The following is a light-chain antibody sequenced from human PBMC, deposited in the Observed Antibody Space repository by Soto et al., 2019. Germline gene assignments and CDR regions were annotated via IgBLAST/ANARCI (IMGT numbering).Light chain of an antibody. CDR1: QSVYNY. Sequence: IVSRHCRSTLSXXPGEXATFXXRXSQSVYNYLAWYQQKPFQPPMLLIFDASNSATGIPTKFSRRRSGTDFNLTISSIGPKDFAVYYCQRPSNSGPLTFGGGTKVEI. CDR2: DAS. J-gene: IGKJ4*01. CDR3: QRPSNSGPLT. V-gene: IGKV3-11*01.